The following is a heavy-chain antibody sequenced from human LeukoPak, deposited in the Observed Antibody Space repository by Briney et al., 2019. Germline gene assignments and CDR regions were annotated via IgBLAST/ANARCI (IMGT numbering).Heavy chain of an antibody. CDR3: ARVGFSSSSRGDDAFDI. CDR1: GFTVSSNY. J-gene: IGHJ3*02. CDR2: IYSGGST. Sequence: PGGSLRLSCAASGFTVSSNYMSWVRQAPGKGLEWVSVIYSGGSTYYADSVKGRFTISRDNSKNTLYLQMNSLRAEDTAVYYCARVGFSSSSRGDDAFDIWGQGTMVTVSS. V-gene: IGHV3-53*01. D-gene: IGHD6-6*01.